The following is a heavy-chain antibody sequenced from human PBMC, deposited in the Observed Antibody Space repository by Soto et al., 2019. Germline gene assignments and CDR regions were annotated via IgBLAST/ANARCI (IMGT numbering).Heavy chain of an antibody. Sequence: EVQLVESGGGLIQPGGSLRLSCAASGFTVSSNYMSWVRQAPGKGLEWVSVIYSGGSTYYADSVKSRVTISRDNSKNTLYLQMNSLRAEDTAVYYCARAVMVYAPLFDYWAQGTLVTVSS. J-gene: IGHJ4*02. CDR2: IYSGGST. D-gene: IGHD2-8*01. V-gene: IGHV3-53*01. CDR3: ARAVMVYAPLFDY. CDR1: GFTVSSNY.